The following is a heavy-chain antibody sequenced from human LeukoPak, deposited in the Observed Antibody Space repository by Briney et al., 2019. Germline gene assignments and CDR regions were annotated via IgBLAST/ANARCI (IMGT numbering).Heavy chain of an antibody. D-gene: IGHD2-21*02. CDR1: GFTFSSYE. CDR2: ISSSGSTI. J-gene: IGHJ2*01. CDR3: AKGKGPTANWYFDV. Sequence: GGSLRLSCAASGFTFSSYEMNWVRQAPGKGLEWVSYISSSGSTIYYADSVKGRFTISRDNAKNSLYLQMNSLRAEDTAVYYCAKGKGPTANWYFDVWGRGTLVTVSS. V-gene: IGHV3-48*03.